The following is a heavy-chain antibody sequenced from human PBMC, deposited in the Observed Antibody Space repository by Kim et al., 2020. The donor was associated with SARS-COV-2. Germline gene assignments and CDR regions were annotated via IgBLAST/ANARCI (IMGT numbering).Heavy chain of an antibody. CDR3: ARAYYDSSGYRGDHDAFDI. CDR1: GGTFSSYA. CDR2: IIPIFGTA. Sequence: SVKVSCKASGGTFSSYAISWVRQAPGQGLEWMGGIIPIFGTANYAQKFQGRVTITAYESTSTAYMELSSLRSEDTAVYYCARAYYDSSGYRGDHDAFDIWGQGTMVTVSS. V-gene: IGHV1-69*13. J-gene: IGHJ3*02. D-gene: IGHD3-22*01.